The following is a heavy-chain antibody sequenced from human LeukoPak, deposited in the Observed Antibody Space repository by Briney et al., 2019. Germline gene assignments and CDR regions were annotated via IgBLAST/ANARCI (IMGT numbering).Heavy chain of an antibody. D-gene: IGHD6-19*01. V-gene: IGHV3-23*01. CDR1: GGSISSGGYY. Sequence: PSETLSLTCTVSGGSISSGGYYWSWIRQHPGKGLEWISAISGSGGSTYYVDSVKGRFTISRDNSKNTLYLQMNSLRVEDTAVYYCAKLPVAGLYFDYWGQGTLVTVSS. CDR2: ISGSGGST. J-gene: IGHJ4*02. CDR3: AKLPVAGLYFDY.